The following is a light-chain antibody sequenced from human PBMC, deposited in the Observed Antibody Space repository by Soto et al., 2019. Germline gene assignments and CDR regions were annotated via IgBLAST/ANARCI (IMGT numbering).Light chain of an antibody. V-gene: IGKV1-5*03. CDR1: QTISSW. CDR3: QHYNSYSEA. J-gene: IGKJ1*01. CDR2: KAS. Sequence: DIQMTQSPSTLSGSVGDRVTITCLDSQTISSWLAWYQRKPGKAPKLLIYKASTLKSGVPSRFSGSGSGTEFTLTISSLQPDDFATYYCQHYNSYSEAFGQGTKVDIK.